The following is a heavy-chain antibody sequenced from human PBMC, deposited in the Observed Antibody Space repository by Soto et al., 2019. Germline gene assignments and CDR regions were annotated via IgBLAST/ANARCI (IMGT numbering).Heavy chain of an antibody. CDR1: GGSFSGYY. V-gene: IGHV4-34*01. Sequence: SETLSLTCAVYGGSFSGYYWSWIRQPPGKGLEWIGEINHSGSTNYNPSLKGRVTISVDTSKNQFSLKLSSATAADTAVYYCARGAGGYSYGRFDYWGQGTLVTVSS. J-gene: IGHJ4*02. CDR3: ARGAGGYSYGRFDY. CDR2: INHSGST. D-gene: IGHD5-18*01.